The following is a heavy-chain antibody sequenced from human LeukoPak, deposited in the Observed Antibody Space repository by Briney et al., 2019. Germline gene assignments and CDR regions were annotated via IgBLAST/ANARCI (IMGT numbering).Heavy chain of an antibody. V-gene: IGHV1-18*01. D-gene: IGHD5-12*01. CDR2: ISAYNGNT. J-gene: IGHJ4*02. CDR3: ARFPLGNIVATITGPFFDY. CDR1: GYTFTSYG. Sequence: AASVKVSCKASGYTFTSYGISWVRQAPGQGLEWMGWISAYNGNTNYAQKLQGRVTMTTGTSTSTAYMELRSLRSDDTAVYYCARFPLGNIVATITGPFFDYWGQGTLVTVSS.